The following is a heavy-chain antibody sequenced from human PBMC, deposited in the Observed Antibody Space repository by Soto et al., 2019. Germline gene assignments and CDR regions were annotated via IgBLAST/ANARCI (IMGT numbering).Heavy chain of an antibody. D-gene: IGHD2-15*01. CDR2: ISYSGETK. J-gene: IGHJ4*02. CDR1: GFTFTKYS. CDR3: VRGVVVVVGSTAENFDH. V-gene: IGHV3-48*02. Sequence: PGGSLRLSCVTSGFTFTKYSMNWVRQAPGKGLEWVSYISYSGETKYYADSLKGRYAISRDDAKNSVHPQMNSLRDEDTAFYYCVRGVVVVVGSTAENFDHRGQGTLVTVSS.